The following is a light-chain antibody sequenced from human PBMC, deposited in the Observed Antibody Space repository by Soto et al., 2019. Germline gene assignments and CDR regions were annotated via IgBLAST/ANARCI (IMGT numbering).Light chain of an antibody. CDR2: EGS. Sequence: QSVLTQPASVSASPGQSITISCTGTSSDVGSYNLVSWYQQHPGKAPKLMIYEGSKRPSGVSNRFSGSKSGNTASLTISGLQAEDEADYYCRSYAGSSTLYVFGTGTKVTVL. CDR3: RSYAGSSTLYV. CDR1: SSDVGSYNL. J-gene: IGLJ1*01. V-gene: IGLV2-23*01.